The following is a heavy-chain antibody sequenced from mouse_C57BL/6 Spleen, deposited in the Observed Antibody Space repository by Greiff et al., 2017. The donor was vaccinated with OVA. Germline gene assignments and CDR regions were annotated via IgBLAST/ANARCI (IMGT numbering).Heavy chain of an antibody. Sequence: DVQLQESGPGLVKPSQSLSLTCSVTGYSITSGYYWNWIRQFPGNKLEWMGYISYDGSNNYNPSLKNRISITRDTSKNQFFLKLNSVTTEDTATYYCAREGWLLRGFDVWGTGTTVTVSS. CDR2: ISYDGSN. CDR3: AREGWLLRGFDV. V-gene: IGHV3-6*01. J-gene: IGHJ1*03. CDR1: GYSITSGYY. D-gene: IGHD2-3*01.